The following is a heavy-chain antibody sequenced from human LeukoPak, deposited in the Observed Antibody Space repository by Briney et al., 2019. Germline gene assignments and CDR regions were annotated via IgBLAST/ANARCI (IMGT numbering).Heavy chain of an antibody. Sequence: GGSLRLSCAASGFTFDDYAMHWVRQAPGKGLEWVSGISWNSGSIGYADSVKGRFTISRDNAKNSLYLQMNSLRAEDMALYYCAKARETSIIGDGDAFDIWDQGTMVTVSS. J-gene: IGHJ3*02. CDR3: AKARETSIIGDGDAFDI. D-gene: IGHD6-6*01. V-gene: IGHV3-9*03. CDR1: GFTFDDYA. CDR2: ISWNSGSI.